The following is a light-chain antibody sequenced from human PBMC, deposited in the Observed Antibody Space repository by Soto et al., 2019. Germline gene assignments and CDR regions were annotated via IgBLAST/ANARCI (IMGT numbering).Light chain of an antibody. Sequence: QSALTQPASVSGSPGQSITISCTGTSRDVGGYNYVSWYQQHPGKAPKLMIYDVSHRTSGVSNRFSGSKSGNTASLTIAGLQAEDEDDYYCSSYISSSSWVFGGGTQLTVL. CDR1: SRDVGGYNY. CDR2: DVS. V-gene: IGLV2-14*01. J-gene: IGLJ3*02. CDR3: SSYISSSSWV.